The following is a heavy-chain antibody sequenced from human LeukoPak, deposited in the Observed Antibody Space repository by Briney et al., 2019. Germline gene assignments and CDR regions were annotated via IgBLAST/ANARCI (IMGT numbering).Heavy chain of an antibody. Sequence: PGGSLRLSCAASGFTVSNSYMSWLRQAPGKGLEWVSAIHNGDNTNYADSVKGRFTISRDNSRNTLYLQLNSLGAEDTAVYFCARASHWLAFDNWGQGTLVTVSS. J-gene: IGHJ4*02. CDR3: ARASHWLAFDN. V-gene: IGHV3-66*01. CDR1: GFTVSNSY. D-gene: IGHD6-19*01. CDR2: IHNGDNT.